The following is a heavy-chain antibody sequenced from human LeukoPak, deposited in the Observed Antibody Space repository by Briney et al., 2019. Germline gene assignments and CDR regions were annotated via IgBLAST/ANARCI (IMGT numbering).Heavy chain of an antibody. V-gene: IGHV1-2*02. CDR2: INPNSGGT. D-gene: IGHD4-17*01. CDR3: ARTVRMTTVTKGNWFDP. CDR1: GYTFTGYY. J-gene: IGHJ5*02. Sequence: ASVKVSCKASGYTFTGYYMHWVRQAPGQGLEWMGWINPNSGGTNYAQKFQGRVTMTRDTSISTAYMELSRLRSDDTAVYYCARTVRMTTVTKGNWFDPWGQGTLVTVSS.